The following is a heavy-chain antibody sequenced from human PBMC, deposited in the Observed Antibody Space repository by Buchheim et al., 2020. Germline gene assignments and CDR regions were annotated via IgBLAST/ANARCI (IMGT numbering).Heavy chain of an antibody. J-gene: IGHJ2*01. Sequence: QVQLVESGGGVVQPGRSLRLSCAASRFTFSSYGMHWVRQAPGKGLEWVAVISYDGSNKYYADSVKGRFTISRDNSKNKLYLQMNSLRAEDTAVYYCAREGITIFGVVKIYWYFDLWGRGTL. CDR2: ISYDGSNK. V-gene: IGHV3-30*03. CDR3: AREGITIFGVVKIYWYFDL. D-gene: IGHD3-3*01. CDR1: RFTFSSYG.